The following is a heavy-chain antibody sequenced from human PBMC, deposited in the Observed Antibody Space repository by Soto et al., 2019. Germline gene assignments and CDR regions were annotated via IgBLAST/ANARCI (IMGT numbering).Heavy chain of an antibody. CDR3: ATEGKDSSGNGGFDY. CDR1: GFSFSSYG. CDR2: IWYDGSNK. D-gene: IGHD6-25*01. Sequence: QVQLVESGGGVVQPGRSLRLSCAASGFSFSSYGMNWVRQAPGEGLGWVAVIWYDGSNKYYADCVKGRFTNSRDNSRNTLYLQINSQRAEDTAVYYCATEGKDSSGNGGFDYWGQGALVTVSS. V-gene: IGHV3-33*01. J-gene: IGHJ4*02.